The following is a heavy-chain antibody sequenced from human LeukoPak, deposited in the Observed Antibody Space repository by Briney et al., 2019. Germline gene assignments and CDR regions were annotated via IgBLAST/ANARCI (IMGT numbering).Heavy chain of an antibody. V-gene: IGHV4-59*13. J-gene: IGHJ4*02. CDR3: ARVQFGITIFGVVPRYFDY. CDR1: GGSISSYY. CDR2: IYYSGST. Sequence: TSETLSLTCTVSGGSISSYYWSWIRQPPGKGLEWIGYIYYSGSTNSNPSLKSRVTISVDTSKNQFSLKLSSVTAADTAVYYCARVQFGITIFGVVPRYFDYWGQGTLVTVSS. D-gene: IGHD3-3*01.